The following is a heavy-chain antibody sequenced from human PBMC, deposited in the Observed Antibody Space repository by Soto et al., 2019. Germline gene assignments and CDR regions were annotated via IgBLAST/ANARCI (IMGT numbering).Heavy chain of an antibody. CDR1: GYSFTSYW. CDR2: IYPGDSDS. CDR3: ARQGDSSSCNFDF. J-gene: IGHJ4*02. D-gene: IGHD6-13*01. Sequence: GESLKISCKGSGYSFTSYWIGWVRQMPGKGLEWMGFIYPGDSDSRYSPSFQGQVTISADKSISTAYVQWSSLKASDTAMYYCARQGDSSSCNFDFWGQGSLVTVSS. V-gene: IGHV5-51*01.